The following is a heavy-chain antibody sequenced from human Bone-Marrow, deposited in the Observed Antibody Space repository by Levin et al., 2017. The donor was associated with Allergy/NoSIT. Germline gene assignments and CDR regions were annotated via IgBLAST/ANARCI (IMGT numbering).Heavy chain of an antibody. CDR1: GFTFSSYG. CDR3: AKDRHRGAAEYHFDY. J-gene: IGHJ4*02. Sequence: GGSLRLSCAASGFTFSSYGMHWVRQAPGKGLEWVAVIADDGKDKHHADSVKGRFTISRDNSKNTLYLQMNSLRAEDTAVYYCAKDRHRGAAEYHFDYWGQGTLVTVSS. V-gene: IGHV3-30*18. D-gene: IGHD6-13*01. CDR2: IADDGKDK.